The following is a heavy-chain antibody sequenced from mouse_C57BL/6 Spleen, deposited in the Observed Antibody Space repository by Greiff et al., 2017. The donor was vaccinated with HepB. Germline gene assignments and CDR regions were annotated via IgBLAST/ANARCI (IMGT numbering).Heavy chain of an antibody. D-gene: IGHD3-3*01. CDR3: SRDPGDEAMDY. CDR1: GFTFSSYA. V-gene: IGHV5-4*01. J-gene: IGHJ4*01. Sequence: EVKLVESGGGLVKPGGSLKLSCAASGFTFSSYAMSWVRQTPEKRLEWVATISDGGRYTYYPDNVKGRFTNSRDNAKNNLYLQLSHLKSEDKAMYYCSRDPGDEAMDYWGQGTSVTVSS. CDR2: ISDGGRYT.